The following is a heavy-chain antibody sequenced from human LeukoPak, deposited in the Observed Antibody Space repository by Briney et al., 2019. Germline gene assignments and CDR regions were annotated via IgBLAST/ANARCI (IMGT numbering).Heavy chain of an antibody. CDR2: ICAYNGNT. V-gene: IGHV1-18*01. Sequence: GASVKVSCKASGYTFTSYGISWVRQAPGQGLEWMGWICAYNGNTNYAQKLQGRVTMTTDTSTSTAYMELRSLRSDDTAVYYCARVTVAARYCSGTSCYHPQRPRAFDIWGQGTMVTVSS. D-gene: IGHD2-2*01. CDR3: ARVTVAARYCSGTSCYHPQRPRAFDI. J-gene: IGHJ3*02. CDR1: GYTFTSYG.